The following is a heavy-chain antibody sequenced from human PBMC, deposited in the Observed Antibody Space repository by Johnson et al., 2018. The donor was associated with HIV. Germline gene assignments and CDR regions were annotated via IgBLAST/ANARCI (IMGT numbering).Heavy chain of an antibody. CDR1: GFTFSSYA. J-gene: IGHJ3*02. D-gene: IGHD3-16*01. CDR2: ISYDGSDK. Sequence: QMPLVESGGGVVQPGRSLRLSCAASGFTFSSYAMHWVRQAPAKGLEWVAVISYDGSDKYYAASVKGRFTISRDSSKNTLYLQMNTLRADDTAVYYCARGSRYTHDNDDVYLLQAFDIWGQGTMVTVSS. CDR3: ARGSRYTHDNDDVYLLQAFDI. V-gene: IGHV3-30*04.